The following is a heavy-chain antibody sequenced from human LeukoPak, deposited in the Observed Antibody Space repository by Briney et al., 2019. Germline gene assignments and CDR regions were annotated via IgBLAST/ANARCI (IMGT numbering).Heavy chain of an antibody. Sequence: SETLSLTCAVYGGSFSGYYWSLIRQPPGKGLEWIGEINHSGSTNYNPSLKSRVTISVDTSKNQFSLKLSSVTAADTAVYYCARDLGGAYGYWGQGTLVTVSS. CDR1: GGSFSGYY. CDR3: ARDLGGAYGY. D-gene: IGHD3-10*01. V-gene: IGHV4-34*01. J-gene: IGHJ4*02. CDR2: INHSGST.